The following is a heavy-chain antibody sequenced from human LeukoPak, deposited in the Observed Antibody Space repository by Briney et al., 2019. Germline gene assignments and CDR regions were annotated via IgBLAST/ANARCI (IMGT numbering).Heavy chain of an antibody. J-gene: IGHJ4*02. CDR1: GFSFSGHW. D-gene: IGHD6-6*01. CDR2: ISPTGSTT. CDR3: ARGPNSNWSGPDF. V-gene: IGHV3-74*01. Sequence: LAGGSLRLSCTASGFSFSGHWMHWARQLPGKGLVWVSRISPTGSTTGYADSVKGRFTVSRDNAKNTLYLQVNNLRAEDTAVYYCARGPNSNWSGPDFWGQGTLLTVSS.